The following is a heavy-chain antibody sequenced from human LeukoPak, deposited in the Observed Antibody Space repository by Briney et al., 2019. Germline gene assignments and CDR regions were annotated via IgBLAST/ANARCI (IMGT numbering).Heavy chain of an antibody. CDR3: ARQGYCGGTTCYSSWFDP. CDR2: FYTSGST. D-gene: IGHD2-15*01. J-gene: IGHJ5*02. V-gene: IGHV4-4*07. CDR1: GGSISNYY. Sequence: SETLSLTCAVSGGSISNYYWSWIRQPAGKGLEWIGRFYTSGSTIYNPSLKSRVTMSVDTSKNQFSLKLTSVTAADTAVYYCARQGYCGGTTCYSSWFDPWGQGTLVTVSS.